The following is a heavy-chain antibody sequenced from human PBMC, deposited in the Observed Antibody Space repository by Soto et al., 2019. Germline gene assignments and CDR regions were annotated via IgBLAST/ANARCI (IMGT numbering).Heavy chain of an antibody. CDR3: GTDQWGGAFDI. CDR1: GFTLSTYW. J-gene: IGHJ3*02. CDR2: IRQDGNEI. V-gene: IGHV3-7*01. Sequence: GGSLRLSCAASGFTLSTYWMAWVRQTPGKGLEFVANIRQDGNEINYVDSVKGRFTISRDNAKNSLFLQMNSLRDEDTAVYYCGTDQWGGAFDIGGQGTMVTVSS. D-gene: IGHD3-10*01.